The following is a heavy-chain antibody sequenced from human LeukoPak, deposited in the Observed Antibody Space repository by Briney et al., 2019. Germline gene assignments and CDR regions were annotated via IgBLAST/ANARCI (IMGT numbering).Heavy chain of an antibody. Sequence: GRSLRLSCAASGFTFSSYAMHWVRQAPGKGLEWVAVISYDGSNKYYADSVKGRFTTSRDNSKNTLYLQMNSLRAEDTAVYYCARDLRGLLWFGELFSTFDYWGQGTLVTVSS. D-gene: IGHD3-10*01. CDR2: ISYDGSNK. CDR3: ARDLRGLLWFGELFSTFDY. J-gene: IGHJ4*02. V-gene: IGHV3-30-3*01. CDR1: GFTFSSYA.